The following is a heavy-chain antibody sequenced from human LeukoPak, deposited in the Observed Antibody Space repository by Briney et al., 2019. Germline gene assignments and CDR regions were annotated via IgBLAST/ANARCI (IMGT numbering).Heavy chain of an antibody. D-gene: IGHD3-9*01. CDR3: ARLRYYGMDV. J-gene: IGHJ6*02. CDR1: GFTFSYYW. CDR2: IKQDGSAK. V-gene: IGHV3-7*01. Sequence: PGGSLRLSCAASGFTFSYYWMTWVRQAPGKGLEWVANIKQDGSAKYYVDSVKGRFTISRDNAKNSLYLQMNSLRAEDTAVYYCARLRYYGMDVWGQGTTVTVSS.